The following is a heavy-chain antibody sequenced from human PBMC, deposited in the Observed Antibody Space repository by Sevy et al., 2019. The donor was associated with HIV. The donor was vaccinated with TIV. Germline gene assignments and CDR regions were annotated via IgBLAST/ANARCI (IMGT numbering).Heavy chain of an antibody. CDR3: ANTTTMIVVVIPPDY. D-gene: IGHD3-22*01. CDR1: GFTFSSYA. J-gene: IGHJ4*02. Sequence: GGSLRLSCAASGFTFSSYAMSWVRQAPGKGLEWVSAISGSGGSTYYADSVKGRFTISRDNSKNTLYLQMNSLRAEDTAVYYCANTTTMIVVVIPPDYWGQGTLVTVSS. CDR2: ISGSGGST. V-gene: IGHV3-23*01.